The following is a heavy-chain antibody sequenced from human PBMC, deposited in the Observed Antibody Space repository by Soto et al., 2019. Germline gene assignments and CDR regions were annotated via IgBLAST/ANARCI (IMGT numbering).Heavy chain of an antibody. CDR2: ISYDGANN. D-gene: IGHD2-15*01. CDR3: AKGDCSGGSCYFSAFDI. V-gene: IGHV3-30*18. J-gene: IGHJ3*02. Sequence: PGGSLRLSCAASGFTFSSYGMHWVRQAPGKGLEWVAVISYDGANNYYTESVKGRFTISRDNSKNTLFLQMNSLRAEDTAVYFCAKGDCSGGSCYFSAFDIWGQGTMVT. CDR1: GFTFSSYG.